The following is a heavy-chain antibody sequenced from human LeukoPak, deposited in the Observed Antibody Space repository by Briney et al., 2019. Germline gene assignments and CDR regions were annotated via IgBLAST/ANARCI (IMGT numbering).Heavy chain of an antibody. CDR2: IIPILGIA. D-gene: IGHD6-6*01. Sequence: GASVKVSCKASGYTFTGYYMHWVRQAPGQGLEWMGRIIPILGIANYAQKFQGRVTITADKSTSTAYMELSSLRSEDTAVYYCAILYHSSSSVWAGGWGQGTLVTVSS. CDR3: AILYHSSSSVWAGG. V-gene: IGHV1-69*02. CDR1: GYTFTGYY. J-gene: IGHJ4*02.